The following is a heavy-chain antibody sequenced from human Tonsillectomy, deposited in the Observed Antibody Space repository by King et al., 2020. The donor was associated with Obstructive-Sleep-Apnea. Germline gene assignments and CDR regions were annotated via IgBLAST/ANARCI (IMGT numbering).Heavy chain of an antibody. V-gene: IGHV3-33*06. J-gene: IGHJ4*02. CDR1: GLTFSSYG. CDR3: AKENGQLAVDYGDSGYFDY. CDR2: IWYDGSNK. D-gene: IGHD4-17*01. Sequence: VQLVESGGGVVQPGRSLRLSCAASGLTFSSYGMHWVRQAPGKGLEWVAVIWYDGSNKYYADSVKGRFTISRDNSKNTLYLQMNSLRAEDTAVYYCAKENGQLAVDYGDSGYFDYWGQGTLVTVSS.